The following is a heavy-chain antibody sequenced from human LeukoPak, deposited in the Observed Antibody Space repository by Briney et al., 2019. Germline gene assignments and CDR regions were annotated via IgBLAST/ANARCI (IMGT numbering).Heavy chain of an antibody. D-gene: IGHD3-10*01. CDR1: GFTFSDLY. CDR3: ARWRPGDDAFDI. CDR2: TRNKAKSYST. J-gene: IGHJ3*02. V-gene: IGHV3-72*01. Sequence: GGSLRLSCVASGFTFSDLYMDWVRQAPGKGLEWVGRTRNKAKSYSTEYAASVKGRFIMSRDDSKNSLFLQTNSLKSEDTAVYYCARWRPGDDAFDIWGQGTLVTVSS.